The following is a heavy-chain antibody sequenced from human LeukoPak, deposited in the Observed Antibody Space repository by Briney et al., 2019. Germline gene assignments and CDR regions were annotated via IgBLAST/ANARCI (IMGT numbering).Heavy chain of an antibody. CDR1: GFSFSSYS. CDR3: ARDYVSAFDY. J-gene: IGHJ4*02. D-gene: IGHD3-10*02. CDR2: ISGDGNAK. Sequence: GGSLRLSCAASGFSFSSYSINWVRQAPGKGLEWVSYISGDGNAKHYTDSVKGRFTISRDNAKNALYLQMNSLRAEDTAVYFCARDYVSAFDYWGQGILVTVSS. V-gene: IGHV3-48*01.